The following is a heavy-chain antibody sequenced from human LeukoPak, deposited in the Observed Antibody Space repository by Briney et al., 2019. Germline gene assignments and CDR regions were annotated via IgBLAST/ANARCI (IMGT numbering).Heavy chain of an antibody. CDR3: ARGYDSSGYYLYFDY. D-gene: IGHD3-22*01. J-gene: IGHJ4*02. CDR2: IIPIFGTA. Sequence: SVKVSCKASGGTFSSYAISWVRQAPGQGLEWMGGIIPIFGTANYAQKFQGRVTITTDESTSTAYMELSSLRSEDTAVYYCARGYDSSGYYLYFDYWGQGTLVTVSS. CDR1: GGTFSSYA. V-gene: IGHV1-69*05.